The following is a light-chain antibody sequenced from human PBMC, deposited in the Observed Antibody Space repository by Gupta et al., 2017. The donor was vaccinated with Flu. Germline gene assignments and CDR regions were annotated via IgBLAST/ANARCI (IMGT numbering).Light chain of an antibody. V-gene: IGLV1-51*02. CDR3: GTWDTILSAYV. CDR1: NSNIGNNY. J-gene: IGLJ1*01. Sequence: QSVLTQPPSVSAAPGQKGTIPCSGRNSNIGNNYVSWYQQLTGTAPKLLVYEDDKRPSGIPDRFSASKSVTSATLCITGLQTGEEADYYCGTWDTILSAYVFGTATKVTVL. CDR2: EDD.